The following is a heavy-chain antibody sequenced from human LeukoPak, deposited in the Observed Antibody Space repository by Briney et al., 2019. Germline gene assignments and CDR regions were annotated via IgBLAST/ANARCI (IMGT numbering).Heavy chain of an antibody. Sequence: GGSLRLSCAASGFTFINYAMHWVRQAPGKGLEWVALISYDGSNKYSADSMDGRFTISRDYSKNTLYLQMNSLRAENTAEYSCAKGLSMVATTGFDYWGQGTLVTVSS. J-gene: IGHJ4*02. D-gene: IGHD5-12*01. CDR3: AKGLSMVATTGFDY. CDR2: ISYDGSNK. CDR1: GFTFINYA. V-gene: IGHV3-30*18.